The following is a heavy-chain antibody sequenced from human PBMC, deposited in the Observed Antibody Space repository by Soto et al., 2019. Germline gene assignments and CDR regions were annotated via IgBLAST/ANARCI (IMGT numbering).Heavy chain of an antibody. V-gene: IGHV5-10-1*01. J-gene: IGHJ4*02. Sequence: PGESLKISCKGSGYSFTSYWISWVRQMPGKGLEWMGRIDPSDSYTNYSPSFQVHVTISADKSISTAYLQWSSLKASDTAMYYCAMRYCSGGSCYSHFDYCGQGTLVTASS. D-gene: IGHD2-15*01. CDR1: GYSFTSYW. CDR2: IDPSDSYT. CDR3: AMRYCSGGSCYSHFDY.